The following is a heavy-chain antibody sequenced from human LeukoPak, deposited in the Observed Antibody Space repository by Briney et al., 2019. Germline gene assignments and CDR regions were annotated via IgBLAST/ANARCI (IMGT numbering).Heavy chain of an antibody. CDR1: EYTFTGYY. V-gene: IGHV1-2*02. CDR3: ARGGRGLQFLDY. Sequence: GASVKVSCKASEYTFTGYYMHWVRQAPGQGLEWMGWINPSSGGTNYAQNFQGRVTMTRDTSNSTAYMELGSLRSDDTALYYCARGGRGLQFLDYWGQGTLVTVSS. J-gene: IGHJ4*02. CDR2: INPSSGGT. D-gene: IGHD5-24*01.